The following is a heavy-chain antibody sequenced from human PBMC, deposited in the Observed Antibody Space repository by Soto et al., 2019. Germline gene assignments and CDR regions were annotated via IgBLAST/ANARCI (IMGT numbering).Heavy chain of an antibody. CDR2: ISYDGSNK. CDR1: GFTFRSYG. V-gene: IGHV3-30*03. D-gene: IGHD1-1*01. J-gene: IGHJ6*02. Sequence: QVQLVESGGGVVQPGRSLTVSCAASGFTFRSYGMHWVRQAPGKGLEWVAVISYDGSNKYYADSVKGRFTISRDNSKNTLYIQMNSLRAEDTAVYYCAGTRASSDYYFYYGMDVWGQGTTVTVSS. CDR3: AGTRASSDYYFYYGMDV.